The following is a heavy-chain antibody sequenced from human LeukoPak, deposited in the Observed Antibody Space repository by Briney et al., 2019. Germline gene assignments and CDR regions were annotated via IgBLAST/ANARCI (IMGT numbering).Heavy chain of an antibody. CDR1: VFTLSSDA. CDR2: ISGSGGST. J-gene: IGHJ4*02. Sequence: GGALRLSCAASVFTLSSDAMSWVRQAPGKGLEWVSAISGSGGSTYYADSVKGRFTISRDNSKNTLYLQMNSLRAEDTAVYYCAKLPAPSIVRATAVDYWGQGTLVTVSS. V-gene: IGHV3-23*01. D-gene: IGHD1-26*01. CDR3: AKLPAPSIVRATAVDY.